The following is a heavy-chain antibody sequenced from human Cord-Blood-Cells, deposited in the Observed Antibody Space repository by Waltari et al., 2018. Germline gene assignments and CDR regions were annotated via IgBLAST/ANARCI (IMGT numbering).Heavy chain of an antibody. Sequence: QVQLQESGPGLVKPSETLSLTCAVSGYSISSGYYWGWIRQPPGKGLEWIGGIYHSGRTCCHPCHNGRVTISVDTSKNQFSLKLGSVTAADTAVYYGAGDGVDIVATPIDYWGQGTLVTVSS. D-gene: IGHD5-12*01. CDR3: AGDGVDIVATPIDY. CDR1: GYSISSGYY. V-gene: IGHV4-38-2*01. CDR2: IYHSGRT. J-gene: IGHJ4*02.